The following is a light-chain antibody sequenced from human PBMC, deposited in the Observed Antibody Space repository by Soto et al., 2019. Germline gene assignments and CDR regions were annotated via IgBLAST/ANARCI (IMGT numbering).Light chain of an antibody. CDR3: AVWDDSLNGVV. CDR1: SSNIGSNT. Sequence: QSVLTQPPSASGTPGQRVTISCSGSSSNIGSNTVNWYQQLPGTAPKLLIYSNNQPPSGVPDRFSGSKSGTSASLAISGLQSEDEADYYCAVWDDSLNGVVFGGGTKLTVL. V-gene: IGLV1-44*01. CDR2: SNN. J-gene: IGLJ2*01.